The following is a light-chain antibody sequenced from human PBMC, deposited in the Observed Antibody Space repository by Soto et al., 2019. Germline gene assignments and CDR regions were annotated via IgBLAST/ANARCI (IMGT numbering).Light chain of an antibody. CDR1: QSIDSTY. CDR3: HQYNGSPPYT. J-gene: IGKJ2*01. CDR2: GTS. V-gene: IGKV3-20*01. Sequence: EIVLTQSPGTLSLSPGERATLSCRASQSIDSTYFAWYQQKPGQAPRLLIYGTSSRATGIPDRFSGGGSGTDFTLTINRLEPADFAVYYCHQYNGSPPYTFGQGTKVDIK.